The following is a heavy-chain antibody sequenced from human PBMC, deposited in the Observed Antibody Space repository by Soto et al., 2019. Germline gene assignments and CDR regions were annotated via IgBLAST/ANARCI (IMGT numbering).Heavy chain of an antibody. CDR3: ARDCCKGIPELRFLEGYYYYYMDV. V-gene: IGHV3-11*01. Sequence: GGSLRLSCAASGFTFSDYYMSWIRQAPGKGLEWVSYISSSGSTIYYADSVKGRFTISRDNAKNSLYLQMNSLRAEDTAVYYCARDCCKGIPELRFLEGYYYYYMDVWGKGTTVTVSS. CDR2: ISSSGSTI. D-gene: IGHD3-3*01. J-gene: IGHJ6*03. CDR1: GFTFSDYY.